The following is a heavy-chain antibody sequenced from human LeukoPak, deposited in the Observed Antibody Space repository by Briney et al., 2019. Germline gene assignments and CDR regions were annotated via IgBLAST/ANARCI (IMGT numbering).Heavy chain of an antibody. CDR1: GFTFSSYE. Sequence: GGSLRLSCAASGFTFSSYEMNWVRQAPGKGLEWVSYISSTGSTIYYVDSVKGRFTISRDNAKNSLYLQMNSLRAEDTAIYYCAREKRYNWFDPRGQGTLVTVSS. CDR3: AREKRYNWFDP. CDR2: ISSTGSTI. V-gene: IGHV3-48*03. J-gene: IGHJ5*02.